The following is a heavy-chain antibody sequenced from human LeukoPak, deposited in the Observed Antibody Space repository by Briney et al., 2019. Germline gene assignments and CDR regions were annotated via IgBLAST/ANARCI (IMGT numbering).Heavy chain of an antibody. V-gene: IGHV3-30-3*01. J-gene: IGHJ4*02. D-gene: IGHD3-3*01. CDR2: ISYDGSNK. Sequence: GGSLRLSCAASGFTFSSYAMHWVRQAPGKGLEWVAVISYDGSNKYYADSVKGRFTISRDNSKNTLYLQMNSLRAEDTAVYYCAGLGDDFWSGYRYWGQGTQVTVSS. CDR1: GFTFSSYA. CDR3: AGLGDDFWSGYRY.